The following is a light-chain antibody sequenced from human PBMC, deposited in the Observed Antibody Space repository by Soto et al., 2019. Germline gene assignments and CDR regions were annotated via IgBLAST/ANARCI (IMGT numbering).Light chain of an antibody. Sequence: DIQMTQSPSSLSASVGDRVTITCRASQSISTYLNWYQQKVGKAPKLLIYAASSLQRGVPSRFSGSGSGTDFNLTLSSLQPEDFATYYCQQSYSTPRTFGQGTKLEIK. V-gene: IGKV1-39*01. CDR2: AAS. CDR3: QQSYSTPRT. CDR1: QSISTY. J-gene: IGKJ2*02.